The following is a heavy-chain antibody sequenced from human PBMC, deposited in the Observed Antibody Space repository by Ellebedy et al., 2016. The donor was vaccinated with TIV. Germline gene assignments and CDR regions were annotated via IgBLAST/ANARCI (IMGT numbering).Heavy chain of an antibody. CDR2: LYQTGTT. CDR3: ARMSVVVVRAGGPGGMDV. J-gene: IGHJ6*02. D-gene: IGHD2-15*01. CDR1: GFSISSGYN. Sequence: MPGGSLRLSCFVSGFSISSGYNWGWIRPPPGKGLEWIGSLYQTGTTYYSPALRSRVSMSIVPPKNPFSLRLRSVTAADTAVYSCARMSVVVVRAGGPGGMDVWGQGTTVTVSS. V-gene: IGHV4-38-2*01.